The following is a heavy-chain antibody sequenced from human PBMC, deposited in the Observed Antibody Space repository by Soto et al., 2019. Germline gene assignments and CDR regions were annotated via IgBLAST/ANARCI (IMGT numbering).Heavy chain of an antibody. D-gene: IGHD6-13*01. CDR1: GFTFGDYA. CDR3: TRGRAGSNPYYFLY. V-gene: IGHV3-49*04. J-gene: IGHJ4*02. Sequence: GGSLRLSCTASGFTFGDYAINWVRQVPGKGLEWLGFIRNDIYDETTEYAASVKGRIIISRDDSKSMAYLQMDSLKTEDTGVYYRTRGRAGSNPYYFLYWGQGALVTVSS. CDR2: IRNDIYDETT.